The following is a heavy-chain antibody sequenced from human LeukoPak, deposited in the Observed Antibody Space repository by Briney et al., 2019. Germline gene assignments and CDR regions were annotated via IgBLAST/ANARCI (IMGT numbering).Heavy chain of an antibody. J-gene: IGHJ3*02. V-gene: IGHV3-11*04. CDR3: AREGRVDIVVVPADDAFDI. Sequence: GGSLRLSCAASGFTFSDYYMSWIRQAPGKGLERVSYISSSGSTIYYADSVKGRFTISRDNAKNSLYLQMNSLRAEDTAVYYCAREGRVDIVVVPADDAFDIWGQGTMVTVSS. CDR1: GFTFSDYY. CDR2: ISSSGSTI. D-gene: IGHD2-2*01.